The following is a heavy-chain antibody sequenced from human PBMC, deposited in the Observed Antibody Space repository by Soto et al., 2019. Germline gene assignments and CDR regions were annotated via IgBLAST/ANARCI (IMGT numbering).Heavy chain of an antibody. CDR1: GASISGFY. CDR3: VRDGTKTLRDWFDP. J-gene: IGHJ5*02. D-gene: IGHD1-1*01. V-gene: IGHV4-4*07. CDR2: IYATGTT. Sequence: SETLSLTCTVSGASISGFYWSWIRKSAGKGLEWIGRIYATGTTDYNPSLKSRVMMSVDTSKKQFSLKLRSVTAADTAAYYCVRDGTKTLRDWFDPWGQGISATVSS.